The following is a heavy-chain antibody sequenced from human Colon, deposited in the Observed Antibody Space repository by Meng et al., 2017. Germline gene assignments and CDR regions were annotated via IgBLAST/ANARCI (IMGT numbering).Heavy chain of an antibody. CDR3: ARHGGWHFDY. CDR2: IYLSGSP. D-gene: IGHD6-19*01. Sequence: QVHLQELGPGLVEPSGALSLTCGVSGGSNSRSNYWGWVRQPPGKGLEWIGQIYLSGSPSYNPSPESRVTISVDKAKNQLSLRLTSVTAADTAIYYCARHGGWHFDYWGQGTLVTVSS. J-gene: IGHJ4*02. V-gene: IGHV4-4*02. CDR1: GGSNSRSNY.